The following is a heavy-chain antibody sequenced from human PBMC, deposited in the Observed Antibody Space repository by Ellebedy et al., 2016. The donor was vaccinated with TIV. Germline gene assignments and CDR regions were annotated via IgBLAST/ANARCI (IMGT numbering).Heavy chain of an antibody. CDR1: GYSFSSYS. Sequence: GESLKISCVGSGYSFSSYSMNWVRQAPGKGLEWVSSVGASSKVIFDADSVEGRFIISRDNAKNTLYLQMDSLRVEETAIYYCARDYYDSSGLSGFWGQGILVTVSS. CDR2: VGASSKVI. J-gene: IGHJ4*02. V-gene: IGHV3-21*01. D-gene: IGHD3-16*01. CDR3: ARDYYDSSGLSGF.